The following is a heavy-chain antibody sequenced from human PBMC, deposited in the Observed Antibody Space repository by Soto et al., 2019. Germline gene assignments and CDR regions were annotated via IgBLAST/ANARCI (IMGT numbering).Heavy chain of an antibody. CDR3: AKGSSDY. Sequence: GGSLRLSCAASGFTFSSYGMHWVRQAPGKGLEWVAVISYDGSNKYYADSVKGRFTISRDNSKNTLYLEMNSLRAEATPAYYCAKGSSDYWGQGTPVTVSS. CDR1: GFTFSSYG. V-gene: IGHV3-30*18. CDR2: ISYDGSNK. J-gene: IGHJ4*02. D-gene: IGHD3-10*01.